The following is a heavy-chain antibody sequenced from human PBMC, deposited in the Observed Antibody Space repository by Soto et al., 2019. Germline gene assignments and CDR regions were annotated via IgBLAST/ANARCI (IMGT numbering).Heavy chain of an antibody. CDR3: AGEEGYWGRMDV. CDR2: ISSGSSYI. D-gene: IGHD2-15*01. V-gene: IGHV3-21*02. J-gene: IGHJ6*02. Sequence: EVQLVESGGGLVKPGGSLRLSCAASGFSFSTYSMNWVRQAPGKGLEWVSSISSGSSYIYYAESVKGRFTISRDNTKNSLFLQRNSLRDEDTAIYYCAGEEGYWGRMDVWGQGTTFTVSS. CDR1: GFSFSTYS.